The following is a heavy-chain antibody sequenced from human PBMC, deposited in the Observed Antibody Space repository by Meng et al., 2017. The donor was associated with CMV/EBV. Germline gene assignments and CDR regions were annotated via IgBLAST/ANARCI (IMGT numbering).Heavy chain of an antibody. Sequence: SDTLSPTCAVYGGSFSGYYWSWIRQPPGKGLEWIGEINHSGGTNYNPSLKSRVTISGDTSKNQFSLKLSSVTAADTAVYYCARGKPVLRPNWFDPWGQGTLVTVSS. CDR3: ARGKPVLRPNWFDP. D-gene: IGHD3-3*01. V-gene: IGHV4-34*01. CDR1: GGSFSGYY. J-gene: IGHJ5*02. CDR2: INHSGGT.